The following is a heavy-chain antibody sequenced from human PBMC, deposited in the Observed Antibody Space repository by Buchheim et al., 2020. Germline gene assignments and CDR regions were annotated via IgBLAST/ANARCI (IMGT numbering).Heavy chain of an antibody. V-gene: IGHV3-30*04. CDR2: ISYDGSNK. D-gene: IGHD6-19*01. CDR3: ARFNRIAVAGKGY. J-gene: IGHJ4*02. Sequence: QVQLVESWGGVVQPGRSLRLSCAASAFTFRSYAMPWVRQAPGKGLEWVAVISYDGSNKYYADSVKSRFTISRDNSQHTLYLQMNSLRAEDTAVYYCARFNRIAVAGKGYWGQGTL. CDR1: AFTFRSYA.